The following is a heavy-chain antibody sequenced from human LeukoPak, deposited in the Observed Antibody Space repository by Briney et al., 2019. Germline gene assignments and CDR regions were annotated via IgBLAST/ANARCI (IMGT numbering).Heavy chain of an antibody. J-gene: IGHJ4*02. Sequence: PAGSLRLSCAASGFTFSSYVMNWVRQAPGKGLEWVSRISGIGGSTYYADSVKGRFTISRDNSKNTLYLQMNSLRAEDTAVYYCAKTLQGYCSSTSCQDFDYWGQGTLVTVSS. CDR2: ISGIGGST. CDR3: AKTLQGYCSSTSCQDFDY. CDR1: GFTFSSYV. D-gene: IGHD2-2*01. V-gene: IGHV3-23*01.